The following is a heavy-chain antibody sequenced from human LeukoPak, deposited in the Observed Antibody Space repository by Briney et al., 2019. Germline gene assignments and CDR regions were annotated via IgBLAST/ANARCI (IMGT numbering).Heavy chain of an antibody. CDR2: INYSGTT. CDR3: ARLSIVGATSSYYMDV. V-gene: IGHV4-39*01. D-gene: IGHD1-26*01. CDR1: GDSFSSSSYY. Sequence: SETLSLTCSVSGDSFSSSSYYWGWIRHPPGKGLEWLGCINYSGTTYYNPSLKSRVTISVDTFQNQFSLRLSSVTVADTAVYYCARLSIVGATSSYYMDVWGKGTTVTVSS. J-gene: IGHJ6*03.